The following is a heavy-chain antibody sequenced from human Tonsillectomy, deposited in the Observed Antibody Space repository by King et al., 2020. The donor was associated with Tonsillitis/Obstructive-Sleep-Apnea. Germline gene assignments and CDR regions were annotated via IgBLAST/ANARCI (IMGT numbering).Heavy chain of an antibody. CDR2: IYPGDSDT. CDR1: GYTFTNYW. V-gene: IGHV5-51*01. Sequence: QLVQSGAEVKKPGESLKISCKGSGYTFTNYWIGWVRQMPGKGLEWIGFIYPGDSDTRYSPSFQGLVTISADKSINTAYSQWGSLKASDTAMYYCASTLEDQLLPYFFDYWGQGTLVTVSS. CDR3: ASTLEDQLLPYFFDY. J-gene: IGHJ4*02. D-gene: IGHD4-11*01.